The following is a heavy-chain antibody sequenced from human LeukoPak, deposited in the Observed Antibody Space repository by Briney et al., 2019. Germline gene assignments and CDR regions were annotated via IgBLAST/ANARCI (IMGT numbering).Heavy chain of an antibody. CDR1: GGSISDYY. CDR2: FYTSGST. CDR3: ARERDYSNAYVMDV. Sequence: SATLSLTCTVSGGSISDYYWSWIRQPAGKGLGWIGRFYTSGSTNYNPSLKSRVTMSVDTSKNQFSLRLSSVTAADTAVYYCARERDYSNAYVMDVWGQGTTVTVSS. D-gene: IGHD4-11*01. V-gene: IGHV4-4*07. J-gene: IGHJ6*02.